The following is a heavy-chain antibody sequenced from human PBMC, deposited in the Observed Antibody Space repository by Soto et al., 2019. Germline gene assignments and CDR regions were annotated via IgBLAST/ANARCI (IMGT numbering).Heavy chain of an antibody. CDR1: GYTLTSYA. CDR3: TRDLNGGNPFDY. CDR2: IDPGSGNP. D-gene: IGHD2-8*01. Sequence: QVQLVQSGAEVKKPGASVRVSCKASGYTLTSYAIHWVRQAAGQRLEWLAWIDPGSGNPTYSQKFQGRITLSRDNSASTFYMDLSSLTSEDTAVYFCTRDLNGGNPFDYWGQGTLVTVSS. V-gene: IGHV1-3*01. J-gene: IGHJ4*02.